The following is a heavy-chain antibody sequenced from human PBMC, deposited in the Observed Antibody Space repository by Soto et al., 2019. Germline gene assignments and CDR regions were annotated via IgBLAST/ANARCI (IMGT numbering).Heavy chain of an antibody. CDR2: INHSGST. D-gene: IGHD5-18*01. CDR3: ARTQKKDSYAPPLYYYGMDV. J-gene: IGHJ6*02. Sequence: SETLSLTCAVYGGSFSGYYWSWIRQPPGKGLEWIGEINHSGSTNYNPSLKSRVTISVDTSKNQFSLKLSSVTAADTAVYYCARTQKKDSYAPPLYYYGMDVWGQGPTVTGSS. V-gene: IGHV4-34*01. CDR1: GGSFSGYY.